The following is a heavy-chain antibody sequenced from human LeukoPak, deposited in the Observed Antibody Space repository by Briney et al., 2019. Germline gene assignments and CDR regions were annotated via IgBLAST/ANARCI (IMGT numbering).Heavy chain of an antibody. J-gene: IGHJ4*02. Sequence: GSLRLSCAASGFTFSNYGMHWVRQAPGKGLEWVSSISSSSSYIYYADSVKGRFTISRDNAKNSLYLQMNSLRAEDTAVYYCASIAAAVDFDYWGQGTLVTVSS. V-gene: IGHV3-21*01. D-gene: IGHD6-13*01. CDR3: ASIAAAVDFDY. CDR1: GFTFSNYG. CDR2: ISSSSSYI.